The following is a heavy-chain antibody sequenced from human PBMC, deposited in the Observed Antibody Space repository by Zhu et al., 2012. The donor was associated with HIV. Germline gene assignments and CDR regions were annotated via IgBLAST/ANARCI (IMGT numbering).Heavy chain of an antibody. CDR1: GGSFNGYY. J-gene: IGHJ4*02. V-gene: IGHV4-34*01. Sequence: QVQLDQWGAGLLKPSETLSLTCAVYGGSFNGYYWTWIRQSPGKGLEWIGDINYSGTTNYNPSLKSRVTISIDTSKNQFSLKLTSLTAADAAVYYCARGMEHRCGGGSCYPLWTSWGQGTLGHRLL. CDR2: INYSGTT. CDR3: ARGMEHRCGGGSCYPLWTS. D-gene: IGHD2-15*01.